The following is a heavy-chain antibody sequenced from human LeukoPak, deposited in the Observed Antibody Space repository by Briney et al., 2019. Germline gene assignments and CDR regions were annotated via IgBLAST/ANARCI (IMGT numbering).Heavy chain of an antibody. Sequence: PGGSLRLSCAASGFTFSSYEMNWVRQAPGKGLEWVSYISYGGSTIYYADSVKGRSTISRDTARNSLYLQMNSLRAEDTAVYYCARIAVAGGHFDYWGQGTLVTVSS. CDR2: ISYGGSTI. J-gene: IGHJ4*02. V-gene: IGHV3-48*03. CDR3: ARIAVAGGHFDY. CDR1: GFTFSSYE. D-gene: IGHD6-19*01.